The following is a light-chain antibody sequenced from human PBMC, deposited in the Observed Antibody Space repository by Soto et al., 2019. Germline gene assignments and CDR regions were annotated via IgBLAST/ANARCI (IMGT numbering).Light chain of an antibody. CDR1: SSNIGAGYD. CDR3: QSYDSSLSGSGV. V-gene: IGLV1-40*01. Sequence: QSVVTQPPSVSGAPGQRVTISCTGSSSNIGAGYDVHWYQQLPGTAPKLIIYGNSDRPSGVTDRFSGSKSGTSASLAITGLQAEDEADYYCQSYDSSLSGSGVFGTGTKVTVL. CDR2: GNS. J-gene: IGLJ1*01.